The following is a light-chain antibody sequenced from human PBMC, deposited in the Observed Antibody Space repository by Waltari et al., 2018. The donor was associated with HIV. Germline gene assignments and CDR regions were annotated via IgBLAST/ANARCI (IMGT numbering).Light chain of an antibody. Sequence: DIQMTQSPSTLSASVGDRVTITCRASQSLSSWLAWYQQKPGKAPKLLIYKASSLNSGVSSRFSGSGSGTEFTLTISSLQADDFATYYCQQYNTSPWTFGQGTKVEVK. J-gene: IGKJ1*01. CDR3: QQYNTSPWT. CDR1: QSLSSW. V-gene: IGKV1-5*03. CDR2: KAS.